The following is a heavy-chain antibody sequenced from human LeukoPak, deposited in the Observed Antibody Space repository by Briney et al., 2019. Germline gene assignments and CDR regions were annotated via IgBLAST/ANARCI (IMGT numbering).Heavy chain of an antibody. CDR1: GFTFSSYW. Sequence: PGGSLRLSCEASGFTFSSYWMHWVRQVPGKGLMWVSRINTDGSETTYADSVKGRFTISRDNAKNTLYLQVSSLRADDTAIYYCAKDKASTARWFGELDKLFDCWGQGTLVTVSS. J-gene: IGHJ4*02. CDR3: AKDKASTARWFGELDKLFDC. D-gene: IGHD3-10*01. V-gene: IGHV3-74*03. CDR2: INTDGSET.